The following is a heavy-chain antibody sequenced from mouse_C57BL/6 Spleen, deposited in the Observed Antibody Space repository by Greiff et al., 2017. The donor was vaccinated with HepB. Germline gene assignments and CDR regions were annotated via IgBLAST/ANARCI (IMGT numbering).Heavy chain of an antibody. CDR1: GYAFSSYW. V-gene: IGHV1-80*01. J-gene: IGHJ2*01. Sequence: QVQLQQSGAELVKPGASVKISCKASGYAFSSYWTNWVKQRPGKGLEWIGQIYPGDGDTNYNGKFKGKATLTADKSSSTAYMQLSSLTSEDSAVYFCARNRGSSPYFDYWGQGTTLTVSS. CDR3: ARNRGSSPYFDY. D-gene: IGHD1-1*01. CDR2: IYPGDGDT.